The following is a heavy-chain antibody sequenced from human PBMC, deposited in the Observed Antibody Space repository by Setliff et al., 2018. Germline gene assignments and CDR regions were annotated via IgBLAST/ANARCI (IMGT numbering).Heavy chain of an antibody. V-gene: IGHV1-3*01. CDR3: ARGDVYSGSYYHFDY. J-gene: IGHJ4*02. CDR1: GDTSTTFA. CDR2: INAGNGNI. Sequence: ASVKVSCKASGDTSTTFAIHWVRQAPGQGLEWMGWINAGNGNIRYSQNFQGRVTITRDTSASTAYMELSSLTSEDTAIYYCARGDVYSGSYYHFDYWGQGTLVTVSS. D-gene: IGHD1-26*01.